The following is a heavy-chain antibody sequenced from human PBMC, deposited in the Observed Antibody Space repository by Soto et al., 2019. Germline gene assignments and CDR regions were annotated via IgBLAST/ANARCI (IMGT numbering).Heavy chain of an antibody. Sequence: QVQLQESGPGLVKPSQTLSLTCTVSGGSISSGGYYWSWIHQHPGKGLEWIGYIYYSGSTYYNPCLNSLCNIAVYASKPQFSLPLCSVTAADTAVYYCARIREHSYSDSSDPSYYYGMDVWGQGTTVTVSS. J-gene: IGHJ6*02. CDR2: IYYSGST. CDR1: GGSISSGGYY. CDR3: ARIREHSYSDSSDPSYYYGMDV. V-gene: IGHV4-31*01. D-gene: IGHD3-22*01.